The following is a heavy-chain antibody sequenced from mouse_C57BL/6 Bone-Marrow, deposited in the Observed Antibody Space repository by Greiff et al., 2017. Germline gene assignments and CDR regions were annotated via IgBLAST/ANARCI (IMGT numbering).Heavy chain of an antibody. CDR1: GFTFSSYA. CDR3: ARDTTVVAFYYFDY. CDR2: ISDGGSYT. V-gene: IGHV5-4*01. J-gene: IGHJ2*01. D-gene: IGHD1-1*01. Sequence: EVMLVESGGGLVKPGGSLKLSCAASGFTFSSYAMSWVRQTPEKRLEWVATISDGGSYTYYTDNVKGRFTISRDNAKNNLYLQMSHLKSEDTAMYYCARDTTVVAFYYFDYWGQGTTLTVSS.